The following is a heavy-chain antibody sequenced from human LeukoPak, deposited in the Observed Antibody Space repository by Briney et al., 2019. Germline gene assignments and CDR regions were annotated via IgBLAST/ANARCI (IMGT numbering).Heavy chain of an antibody. CDR2: ISWNSGSI. V-gene: IGHV3-9*01. D-gene: IGHD6-13*01. CDR1: GFTFDGYA. CDR3: AKDSLPFIAAAGHVGDY. Sequence: GRSLRLSCAASGFTFDGYAMHWVRQAPGKGLEGVSGISWNSGSIGYADSVKGRFTISRDNAKNSLYLQMNSLRAEDTALYYCAKDSLPFIAAAGHVGDYWGQGTLVTVSS. J-gene: IGHJ4*02.